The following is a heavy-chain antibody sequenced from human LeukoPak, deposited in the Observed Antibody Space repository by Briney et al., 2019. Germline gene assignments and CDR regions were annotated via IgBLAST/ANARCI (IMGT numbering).Heavy chain of an antibody. D-gene: IGHD6-13*01. CDR2: IYYSGST. J-gene: IGHJ3*02. V-gene: IGHV4-59*01. Sequence: SETLSPTCTVSGGSISSTCWSWIRQPPGKGLEWLGYIYYSGSTNYNPSLKSRVTISVDTSKNQFSLKLSSVTAADTAVYYCARELIAAGGYSLGAFDIWGQGTMVTVSS. CDR3: ARELIAAGGYSLGAFDI. CDR1: GGSISSTC.